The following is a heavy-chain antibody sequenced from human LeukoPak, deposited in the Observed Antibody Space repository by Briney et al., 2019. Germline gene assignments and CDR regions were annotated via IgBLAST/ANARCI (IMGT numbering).Heavy chain of an antibody. CDR3: ARQYSSGWYYFDY. CDR2: ISSSSSYI. V-gene: IGHV3-21*01. Sequence: PGGSLRLSCAASGFTFSSYSMNWVRQAPGKGLEWVSSISSSSSYIYYADSVKGRFTISRDNANNSLYLQMNSLRAGDTAVYYCARQYSSGWYYFDYWGQGTLVTVSS. D-gene: IGHD6-19*01. CDR1: GFTFSSYS. J-gene: IGHJ4*02.